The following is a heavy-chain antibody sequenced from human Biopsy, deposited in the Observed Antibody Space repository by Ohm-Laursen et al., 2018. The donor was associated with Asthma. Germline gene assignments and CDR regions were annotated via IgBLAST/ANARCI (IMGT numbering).Heavy chain of an antibody. CDR2: INPNGGVT. J-gene: IGHJ5*02. CDR3: ARVQKSPGDRWFDP. D-gene: IGHD7-27*01. V-gene: IGHV1-2*06. CDR1: AYTFIGYH. Sequence: GASVKVSCKASAYTFIGYHLHWVRQAPGEGLEWMGRINPNGGVTIYAQKFQGRVTMTRDTSISTAYMELSRLTSDDTAVYYCARVQKSPGDRWFDPWGQGTLVTVSS.